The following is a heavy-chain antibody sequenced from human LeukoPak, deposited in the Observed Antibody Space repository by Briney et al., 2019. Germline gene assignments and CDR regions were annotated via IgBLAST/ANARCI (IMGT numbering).Heavy chain of an antibody. CDR2: ISSSSSYI. D-gene: IGHD1-14*01. V-gene: IGHV3-21*01. J-gene: IGHJ6*04. CDR1: GFTFSSYS. Sequence: GGSLRLSCAASGFTFSSYSMNWVRRAPGKGLEWVSSISSSSSYIYYADSVKGRFTISRDNAKNSLYLQMNSLRAEDTAVYYCAREPHSYYYYYGMDVWGKGTTVTVSS. CDR3: AREPHSYYYYYGMDV.